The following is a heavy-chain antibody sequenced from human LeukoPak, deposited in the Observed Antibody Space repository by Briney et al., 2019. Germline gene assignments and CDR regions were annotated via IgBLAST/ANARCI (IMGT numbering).Heavy chain of an antibody. D-gene: IGHD4-17*01. J-gene: IGHJ5*02. CDR1: GYTFTSYG. CDR2: ISAYNGNT. Sequence: ASVKVSCKASGYTFTSYGISWVRQAPGQGLEWMGWISAYNGNTNYAQKLQGRVTMTTDTSTSTAYMELRSLRSEDTAVYYCARGQDYGDYTGLNWFDPWGQGTLVTVSS. CDR3: ARGQDYGDYTGLNWFDP. V-gene: IGHV1-18*01.